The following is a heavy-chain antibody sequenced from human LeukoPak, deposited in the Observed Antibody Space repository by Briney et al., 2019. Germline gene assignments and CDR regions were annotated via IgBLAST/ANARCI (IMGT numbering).Heavy chain of an antibody. CDR2: IIPIFGTA. Sequence: ASVKVSCKASGGTFSSYAISWVRQAPGQGLEWMGGIIPIFGTANYAQKFQGRVTITADESTSTAYMELSSLRSEDTAVYYCAGCGGDCYHYYYYGMDVWGQGTTVTVSS. J-gene: IGHJ6*02. V-gene: IGHV1-69*13. D-gene: IGHD2-21*02. CDR3: AGCGGDCYHYYYYGMDV. CDR1: GGTFSSYA.